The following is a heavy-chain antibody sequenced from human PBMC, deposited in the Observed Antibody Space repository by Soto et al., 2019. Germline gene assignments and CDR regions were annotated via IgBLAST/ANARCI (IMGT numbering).Heavy chain of an antibody. CDR1: GGSIDRSNYY. V-gene: IGHV4-39*01. CDR3: ARHFVAVVIKGWGY. J-gene: IGHJ4*01. D-gene: IGHD3-10*01. CDR2: TYKNGNA. Sequence: SETLSLTCNVSGGSIDRSNYYWDWLRQPPGKGLEWIEKTYKNGNAYYKKYLRSRNAMSVATSKNQFSLKLFSVTAADTAVYYCARHFVAVVIKGWGYW.